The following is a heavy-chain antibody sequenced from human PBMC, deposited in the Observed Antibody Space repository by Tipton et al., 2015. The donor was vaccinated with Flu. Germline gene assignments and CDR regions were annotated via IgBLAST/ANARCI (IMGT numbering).Heavy chain of an antibody. D-gene: IGHD1-26*01. J-gene: IGHJ1*01. CDR3: VRDWEASDAD. CDR2: ISSSGASV. Sequence: QVQLVQSGGGLVKPGGYLRLSCAASGFTFSDDYMSWIRQAPGKGLEWVSHISSSGASVYYADSVKGRFTISRDNAKNSLYLQMNSLRVEDTALYYCVRDWEASDADWGQGTQVTVSS. CDR1: GFTFSDDY. V-gene: IGHV3-11*04.